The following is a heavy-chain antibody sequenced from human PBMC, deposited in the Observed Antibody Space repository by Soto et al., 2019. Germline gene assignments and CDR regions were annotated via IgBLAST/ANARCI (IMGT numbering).Heavy chain of an antibody. CDR2: ISYDGSKE. V-gene: IGHV3-33*01. CDR1: GFTLSQFG. J-gene: IGHJ6*02. CDR3: ARKLRDSTNWGNWFYNYDMDV. Sequence: QVQLVESGGGVVQPGGSLRLSCTASGFTLSQFGMHWVRQIPGKGLEWVALISYDGSKEFYAASVQGRFTISRDISKNTLFLQMNSLRVDDRGIYYCARKLRDSTNWGNWFYNYDMDVWGQGTTVTVSS. D-gene: IGHD7-27*01.